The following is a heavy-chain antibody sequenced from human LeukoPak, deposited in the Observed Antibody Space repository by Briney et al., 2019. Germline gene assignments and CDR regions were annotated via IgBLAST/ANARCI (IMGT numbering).Heavy chain of an antibody. CDR3: ARDEDEYGGKD. Sequence: GGSLRLSCAASGFTVSGNYMSWVRQAPGKGLEWVSVIFGGGNTHYAESVKGRFTISRDNSKNTLYLQMNSLRAEDTAMYFCARDEDEYGGKDWGQGTLVTVSS. V-gene: IGHV3-53*01. CDR1: GFTVSGNY. D-gene: IGHD4-23*01. J-gene: IGHJ4*02. CDR2: IFGGGNT.